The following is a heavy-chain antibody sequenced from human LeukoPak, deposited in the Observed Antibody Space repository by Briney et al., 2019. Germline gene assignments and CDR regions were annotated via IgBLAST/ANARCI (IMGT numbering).Heavy chain of an antibody. Sequence: SETLSLTCTVSGGSIDNYYWSWIRQPAGKGLEWIGYIYYSGSTNYNPSLKSRVTISVDTSKNQFSLKLSSVTAADTAVYYCARDHHYYDSSGYQLNWFDPWGQGTLVTVSS. V-gene: IGHV4-59*01. CDR3: ARDHHYYDSSGYQLNWFDP. D-gene: IGHD3-22*01. CDR2: IYYSGST. J-gene: IGHJ5*02. CDR1: GGSIDNYY.